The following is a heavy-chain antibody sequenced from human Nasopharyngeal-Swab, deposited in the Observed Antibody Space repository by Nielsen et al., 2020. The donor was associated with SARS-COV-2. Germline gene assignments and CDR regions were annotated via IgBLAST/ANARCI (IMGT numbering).Heavy chain of an antibody. Sequence: ASVKVSCKASGFTFSHYFMHWVRQAPGQGLEWVEVITSSGGATNYARKFRGRVTMTRDPSTSTVYLDLSSLKSEDTAVYFCASEPGGMAAPGKHFDPWGQGTLVTVSS. CDR1: GFTFSHYF. J-gene: IGHJ5*02. CDR3: ASEPGGMAAPGKHFDP. V-gene: IGHV1-46*01. D-gene: IGHD6-13*01. CDR2: ITSSGGAT.